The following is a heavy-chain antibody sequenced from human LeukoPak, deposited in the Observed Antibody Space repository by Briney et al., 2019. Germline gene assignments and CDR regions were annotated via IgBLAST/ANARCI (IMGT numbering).Heavy chain of an antibody. CDR2: ISSSRSII. CDR3: ARDGRYYDFWNAYSNYYYYMDV. CDR1: GFTFSNYN. Sequence: GGSLRLSCAASGFTFSNYNMNWVRQAPGKGREWVSYISSSRSIIFYADSVKGRFTISRDNAKNSLYLQMNSLRDEDTAVYYCARDGRYYDFWNAYSNYYYYMDVWGKGTTVTVSS. V-gene: IGHV3-48*02. D-gene: IGHD3-3*01. J-gene: IGHJ6*03.